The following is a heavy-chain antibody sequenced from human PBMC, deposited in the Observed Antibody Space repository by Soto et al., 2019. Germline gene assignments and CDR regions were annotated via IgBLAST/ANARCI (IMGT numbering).Heavy chain of an antibody. CDR3: ARDSRRVGATSDLDY. CDR2: IKGDGSEK. J-gene: IGHJ4*02. V-gene: IGHV3-7*01. Sequence: EVQLVESGGGLVQPGGSLRLSCAASGFTFSHYWMSWVRQAPGKGLEWVANIKGDGSEKYYVDSMKGRFTISRDNAENSLYLQLNSLRVEDTALYYCARDSRRVGATSDLDYWGQGTLVTVSS. D-gene: IGHD1-26*01. CDR1: GFTFSHYW.